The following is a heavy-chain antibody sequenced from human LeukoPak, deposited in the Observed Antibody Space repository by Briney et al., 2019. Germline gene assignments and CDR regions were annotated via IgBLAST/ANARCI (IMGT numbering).Heavy chain of an antibody. D-gene: IGHD6-13*01. CDR1: GDSVSSSGAS. CDR3: ARGSSSNSWYFDY. CDR2: TYYKSKWYY. Sequence: SQTLSLTCAISGDSVSSSGASWNWIRQSPSRGLEWLGRTYYKSKWYYDYAESVRSRITVNPDTSNNQFSLQLNSVTPEDTAVYYCARGSSSNSWYFDYWGQGTLVTVSS. J-gene: IGHJ4*02. V-gene: IGHV6-1*01.